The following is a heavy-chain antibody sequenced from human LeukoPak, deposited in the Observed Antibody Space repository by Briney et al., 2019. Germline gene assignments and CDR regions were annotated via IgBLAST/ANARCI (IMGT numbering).Heavy chain of an antibody. CDR3: TRGDSGSYYY. D-gene: IGHD1-26*01. J-gene: IGHJ4*02. CDR2: IYTSGST. V-gene: IGHV4-61*02. CDR1: GGSISSGSYY. Sequence: PSETLSLTCTVSGGSISSGSYYWSWIRQPAGKGLEWIGRIYTSGSTNYNPSLKSRVTISVDTSKNQFSLKLSSVTAADTAVYYCTRGDSGSYYYWGQGTLVTVSS.